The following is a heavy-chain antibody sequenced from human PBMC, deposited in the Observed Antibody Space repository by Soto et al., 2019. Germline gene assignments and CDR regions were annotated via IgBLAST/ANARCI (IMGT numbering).Heavy chain of an antibody. D-gene: IGHD1-7*01. CDR3: ARDLTEENYR. CDR2: INSDGTTT. Sequence: GGSLRLSCAASGLTFSSYWMHWGRQAPAKGLMWVSRINSDGTTTNYADSVKGRFTISRDNAKNTLYLQMNSLRAEDTAVYYCARDLTEENYRWGQGTMVTFSS. J-gene: IGHJ3*01. V-gene: IGHV3-74*01. CDR1: GLTFSSYW.